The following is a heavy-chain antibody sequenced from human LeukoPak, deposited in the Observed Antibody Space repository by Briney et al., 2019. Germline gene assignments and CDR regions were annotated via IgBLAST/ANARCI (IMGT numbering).Heavy chain of an antibody. V-gene: IGHV3-48*02. CDR1: GFTFSTYS. CDR3: ARAPLTTYYYDSSGYYPKYFQH. Sequence: GGSLRLSCAASGFTFSTYSMNWVRQAPGKGLEWVSYISSSGGTIYYADSVKGRFTISRDSVENSLYLQMNSLRDEDTAVYYCARAPLTTYYYDSSGYYPKYFQHWGQGTLVTVSS. J-gene: IGHJ1*01. D-gene: IGHD3-22*01. CDR2: ISSSGGTI.